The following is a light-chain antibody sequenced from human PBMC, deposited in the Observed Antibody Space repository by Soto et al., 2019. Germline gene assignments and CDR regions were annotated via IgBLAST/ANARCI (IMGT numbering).Light chain of an antibody. Sequence: ERAALSCGDSQSISSSFLAWYQQKPVQANSIIIYGASSRATGINDRFSGTGSETDFTLTISRLEPEDFAVYYCQKYDNSQINCGNGKQREIK. CDR3: QKYDNSQIN. CDR1: QSISSSF. V-gene: IGKV3-20*01. CDR2: GAS. J-gene: IGKJ5*01.